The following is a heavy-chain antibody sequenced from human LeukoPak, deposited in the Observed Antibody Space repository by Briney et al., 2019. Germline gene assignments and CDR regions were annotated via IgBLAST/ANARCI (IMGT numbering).Heavy chain of an antibody. J-gene: IGHJ4*02. CDR2: IGGSGGST. V-gene: IGHV3-23*01. Sequence: PGGSLRLSCAASGFTFSSYAMSWVRQAPGKGLEWVSAIGGSGGSTYYADSVKGRFTISRDNSKNTLYLQMISLRAEDTAVYYCVRVHVGTDMVDIDYWGQGTLVTVSS. CDR3: VRVHVGTDMVDIDY. D-gene: IGHD5-18*01. CDR1: GFTFSSYA.